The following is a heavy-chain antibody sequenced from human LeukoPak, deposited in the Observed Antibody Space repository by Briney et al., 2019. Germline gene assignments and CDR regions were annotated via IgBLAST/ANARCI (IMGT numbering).Heavy chain of an antibody. CDR3: ATVRGVIIGKYYFDY. D-gene: IGHD3-10*01. CDR2: IFHSEKT. Sequence: SETLSLTCTVSGYSISSGYYWGWLRQPPGKGLEWIGSIFHSEKTYYNPSLKSRVTISVATSKNQFSLKLSSVTAADTAVYYCATVRGVIIGKYYFDYWGQGTLVTVSS. V-gene: IGHV4-38-2*02. J-gene: IGHJ4*02. CDR1: GYSISSGYY.